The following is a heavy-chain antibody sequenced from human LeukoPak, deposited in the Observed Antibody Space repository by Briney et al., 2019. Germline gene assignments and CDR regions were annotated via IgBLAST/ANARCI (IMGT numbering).Heavy chain of an antibody. CDR2: ISSSSSYI. CDR1: GFTFSSYS. V-gene: IGHV3-21*04. D-gene: IGHD3-22*01. CDR3: AKDQSPSYYYDSSGYYGTPAFDI. J-gene: IGHJ3*02. Sequence: PGGSLRLSCAASGFTFSSYSMNWVRQAPGKGLEWVSSISSSSSYIYYADSVKGRFTISRDNAKNSLYLQMNSLRAEDTAVYYCAKDQSPSYYYDSSGYYGTPAFDIWGQGTMVTVSS.